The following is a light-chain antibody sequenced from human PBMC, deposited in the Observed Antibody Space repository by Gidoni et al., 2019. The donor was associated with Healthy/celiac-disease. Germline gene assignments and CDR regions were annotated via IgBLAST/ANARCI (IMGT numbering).Light chain of an antibody. CDR1: SSDVGSYNL. J-gene: IGLJ2*01. V-gene: IGLV2-23*01. Sequence: QSALTPPASVSGSPGQSITISCTGTSSDVGSYNLVSWYQQHPGKSPKLMIYEGSKRPSGVSNRVSGSKSGNTASLTISGLQAEDEADYYCCSYAGRSTLVFGGGTKLTVL. CDR3: CSYAGRSTLV. CDR2: EGS.